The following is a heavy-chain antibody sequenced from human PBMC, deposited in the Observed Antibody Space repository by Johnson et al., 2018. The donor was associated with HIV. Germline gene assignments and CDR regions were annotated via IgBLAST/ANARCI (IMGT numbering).Heavy chain of an antibody. J-gene: IGHJ3*02. CDR2: INNDGSST. D-gene: IGHD3-3*01. V-gene: IGHV3-74*01. Sequence: VQLVESGGGLVQPGGSLRLSCAASGFTFSTYWMHWVRQVPGKGLMWVSRINNDGSSTNYADSVKGRFTISRDNAKNTLYLQMHSLRAEDTAMYYCAKASGNGYYVDAFDIWGQGTRVTVSS. CDR3: AKASGNGYYVDAFDI. CDR1: GFTFSTYW.